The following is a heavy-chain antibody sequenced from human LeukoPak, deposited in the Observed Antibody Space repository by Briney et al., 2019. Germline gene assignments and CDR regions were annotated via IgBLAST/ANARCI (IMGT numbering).Heavy chain of an antibody. CDR2: ISSSSSYI. Sequence: GGSLRLSCAASGFTFSSYSMNWVRQAPGKGLEWVSSISSSSSYIYYADSVKGRFTISRDNAKNSLYLQMNSLRAEDTAVYYCARVSRSIAARRGADMDVWGQGTTVTASS. J-gene: IGHJ6*02. CDR3: ARVSRSIAARRGADMDV. V-gene: IGHV3-21*01. CDR1: GFTFSSYS. D-gene: IGHD6-6*01.